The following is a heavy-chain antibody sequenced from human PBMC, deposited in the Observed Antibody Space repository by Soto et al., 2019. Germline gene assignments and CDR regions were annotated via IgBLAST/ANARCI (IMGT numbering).Heavy chain of an antibody. Sequence: QVQLVQSGAEVKKPGASVKVSCKASGYTFTSYDINWVRQATGQGLEWMGWMNPNSGNTGYAQKFQGRVTMTRNTSISTEYMELSSLRDADTAVYYCARGITMVRGATVACWGQGTLVTVSS. J-gene: IGHJ4*02. V-gene: IGHV1-8*01. CDR1: GYTFTSYD. CDR3: ARGITMVRGATVAC. CDR2: MNPNSGNT. D-gene: IGHD3-10*01.